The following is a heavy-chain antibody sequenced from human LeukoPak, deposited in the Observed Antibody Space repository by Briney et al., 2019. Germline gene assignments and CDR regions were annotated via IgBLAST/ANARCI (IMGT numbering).Heavy chain of an antibody. CDR3: AKDIRGSTSWYGLDY. CDR2: ISWDGGST. J-gene: IGHJ4*02. D-gene: IGHD6-13*01. V-gene: IGHV3-43D*03. Sequence: GGSLRLSCAVSGFTLDDYATHWVRQAPGKGLEWVSLISWDGGSTYYADSVKGRFTISRDNSKNSLFLQMDSLRAEDTALYFCAKDIRGSTSWYGLDYWGQGTLVTVSS. CDR1: GFTLDDYA.